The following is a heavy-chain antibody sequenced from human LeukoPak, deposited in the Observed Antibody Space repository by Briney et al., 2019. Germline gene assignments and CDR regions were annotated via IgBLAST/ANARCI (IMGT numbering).Heavy chain of an antibody. Sequence: GASVKVSCKASGYTFTNYCISWVRQAPGQGLEWMGWISAYNGNTNFAQKFQGRVTMTTDTSTSTAYMELRSLRSDDTAVYYCARVGGYDFWSGHFHYWGQGTLVTVSS. V-gene: IGHV1-18*01. D-gene: IGHD3-3*01. CDR1: GYTFTNYC. J-gene: IGHJ4*02. CDR3: ARVGGYDFWSGHFHY. CDR2: ISAYNGNT.